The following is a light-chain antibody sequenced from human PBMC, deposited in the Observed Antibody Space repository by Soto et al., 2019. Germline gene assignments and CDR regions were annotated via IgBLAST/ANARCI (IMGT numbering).Light chain of an antibody. CDR1: QGLRNA. J-gene: IGKJ1*01. CDR2: AAS. CDR3: LQDSNYPWT. V-gene: IGKV1-6*01. Sequence: AIQMTHSPSSLSASVGDRVTISCRASQGLRNALGWYQQKPGKAPKLLIYAASSLQSGVPSRFSGSGSGTDFTLAISSLQPEDFATYYCLQDSNYPWTFGQGTKVEIK.